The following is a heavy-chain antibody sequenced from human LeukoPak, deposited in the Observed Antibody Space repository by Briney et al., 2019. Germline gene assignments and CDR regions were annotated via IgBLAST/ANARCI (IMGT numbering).Heavy chain of an antibody. J-gene: IGHJ4*02. D-gene: IGHD6-19*01. CDR1: GFTFSSCS. V-gene: IGHV3-7*01. CDR2: IKQDGSRK. CDR3: ARETPDSSGWD. Sequence: GGSLRLSCAASGFTFSSCSMNWVRQAPGKGLEWVANIKQDGSRKYYVDSVKGRFTISRDNAKNSLYLQMNSLRSEDTAVYYCARETPDSSGWDWGQGTLVTVSS.